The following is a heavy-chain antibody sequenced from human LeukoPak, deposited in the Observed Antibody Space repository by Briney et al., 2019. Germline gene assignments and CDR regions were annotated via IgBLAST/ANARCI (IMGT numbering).Heavy chain of an antibody. Sequence: PGPFLRLSCTASGFTIGDHAMRWVRQAPGRGLEWVGFIRSKAYRGTTEYAASVQGRFTISRDDSKSVVYLQMNSLKTEDTAFYYCARGPIQLWIHNAMDVWGQGTTVTVSS. J-gene: IGHJ6*02. CDR1: GFTIGDHA. D-gene: IGHD5-18*01. CDR2: IRSKAYRGTT. CDR3: ARGPIQLWIHNAMDV. V-gene: IGHV3-49*04.